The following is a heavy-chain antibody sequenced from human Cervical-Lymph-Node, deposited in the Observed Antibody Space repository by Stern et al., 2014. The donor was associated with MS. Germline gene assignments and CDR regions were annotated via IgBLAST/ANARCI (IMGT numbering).Heavy chain of an antibody. V-gene: IGHV1-2*02. CDR2: INANSGAT. CDR3: ARDLAGDGDLYLDY. CDR1: GYTLTGYY. Sequence: VQLVESGAEVKKPGASVKVSCKASGYTLTGYYIHWVRQAPGQGLEWMGWINANSGATKYAQNFQGRFTMTRDTSISTAHMELSGLRADDTAVYYCARDLAGDGDLYLDYWGQGTLVTVSS. J-gene: IGHJ4*02. D-gene: IGHD7-27*01.